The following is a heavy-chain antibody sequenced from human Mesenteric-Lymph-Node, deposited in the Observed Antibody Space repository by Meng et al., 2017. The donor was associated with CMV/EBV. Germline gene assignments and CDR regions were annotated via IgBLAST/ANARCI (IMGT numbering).Heavy chain of an antibody. D-gene: IGHD2-2*01. Sequence: GESLKISCAASGFTFSSYWMSWVRQAPGKGLEWVANIKQDGSEKYYVDSVKGRFTISRDNAKNSLYLQMNSLRAEDTAVYYCARSLGDIVVVPAAEEDYYGMDVWGQGTTVTVSS. J-gene: IGHJ6*02. CDR3: ARSLGDIVVVPAAEEDYYGMDV. CDR1: GFTFSSYW. V-gene: IGHV3-7*01. CDR2: IKQDGSEK.